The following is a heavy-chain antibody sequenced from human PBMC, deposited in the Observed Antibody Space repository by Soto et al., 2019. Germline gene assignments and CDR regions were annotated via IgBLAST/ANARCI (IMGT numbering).Heavy chain of an antibody. CDR2: VSHSGST. CDR3: ARNRYGGYDFDY. CDR1: SGSITSSNW. Sequence: QVQLQESGPGLVKPSGTLSLTCAVSSGSITSSNWWSWVRQPPGKGLEWIGEVSHSGSTNYIPSLKSRVTISVXXXSNQFXXRLSXVXXXDTAVYYCARNRYGGYDFDYWGQGTLVTVSS. V-gene: IGHV4-4*02. D-gene: IGHD5-12*01. J-gene: IGHJ4*02.